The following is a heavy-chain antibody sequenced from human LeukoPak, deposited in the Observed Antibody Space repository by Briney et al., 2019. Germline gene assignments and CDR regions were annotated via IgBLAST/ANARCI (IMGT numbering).Heavy chain of an antibody. V-gene: IGHV3-23*01. J-gene: IGHJ5*02. CDR3: AKDHAAKMATTYNWFDP. CDR1: GFTFSSYA. CDR2: ISGSGGST. D-gene: IGHD5-24*01. Sequence: GGSLRLSCAASGFTFSSYAMSWVRQAPGKGLEWVSAISGSGGSTYYADSVKGRFTISRDNSKNTLYLQMNSLRAEDTAVYYCAKDHAAKMATTYNWFDPWGQGTLVTVSS.